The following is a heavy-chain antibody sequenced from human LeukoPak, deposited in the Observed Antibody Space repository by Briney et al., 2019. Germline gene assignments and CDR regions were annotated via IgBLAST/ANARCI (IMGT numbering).Heavy chain of an antibody. J-gene: IGHJ5*01. CDR3: ARDWSTSRYNRFDS. CDR2: ISGSGGST. V-gene: IGHV3-23*01. Sequence: GGSLRLSCAASGFAFSSYAMSWVRQAPGKGLEWVSGISGSGGSTYYADSVKGRFTISRDNSKNTLYLQMNSLRAEDTAVYYCARDWSTSRYNRFDSWGQGTLVTVSS. D-gene: IGHD2-2*01. CDR1: GFAFSSYA.